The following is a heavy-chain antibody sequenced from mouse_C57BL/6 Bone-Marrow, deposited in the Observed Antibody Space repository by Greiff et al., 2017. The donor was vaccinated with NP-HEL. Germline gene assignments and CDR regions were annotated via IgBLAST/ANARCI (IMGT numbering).Heavy chain of an antibody. D-gene: IGHD2-5*01. CDR1: GYTFTSYW. V-gene: IGHV1-64*01. Sequence: QVQLQHPGAELVKPGASVKLSCKASGYTFTSYWMHWVKQRPGQGLEWIGMIHPNSGSTNYNEKFKSKATLTVDKSSSTAYMQLSSLTSEDSAVYYCARFYSNPFAYWGQGTLVTVSA. CDR2: IHPNSGST. CDR3: ARFYSNPFAY. J-gene: IGHJ3*01.